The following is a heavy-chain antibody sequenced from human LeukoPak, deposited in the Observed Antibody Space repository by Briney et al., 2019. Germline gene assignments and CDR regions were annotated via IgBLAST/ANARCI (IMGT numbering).Heavy chain of an antibody. D-gene: IGHD5-18*01. Sequence: SETLSLTCTVSGGSIGSNYWTWIRQPPGKGLEWIGSIYYSGSTYYNPSLKSRVTISVDTSKNQFSLKLSSVTAADTAVYYCARHEAMAYPDAFDIWGQGTMVTVSS. CDR1: GGSIGSNY. V-gene: IGHV4-39*01. CDR3: ARHEAMAYPDAFDI. J-gene: IGHJ3*02. CDR2: IYYSGST.